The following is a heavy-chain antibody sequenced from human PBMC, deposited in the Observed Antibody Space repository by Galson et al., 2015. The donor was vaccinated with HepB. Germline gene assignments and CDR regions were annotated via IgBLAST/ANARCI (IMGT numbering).Heavy chain of an antibody. CDR3: AGAPLGVSRPMSAIDI. CDR1: GGNFNNYG. Sequence: SVKVSCKASGGNFNNYGISWVRQAPGQGLEWMGGIIPMFGTSNFAQKFQGRVTITAEESTSTAYLELSSLRSEDTAVFYCAGAPLGVSRPMSAIDIWGQGTMVTVSS. V-gene: IGHV1-69*13. D-gene: IGHD3-16*01. J-gene: IGHJ3*02. CDR2: IIPMFGTS.